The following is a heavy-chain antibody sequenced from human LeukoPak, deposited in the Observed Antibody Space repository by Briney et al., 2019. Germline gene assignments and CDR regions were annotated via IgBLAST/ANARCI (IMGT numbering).Heavy chain of an antibody. Sequence: ASVKVSCKASGYTFTGYYMHWVRQAPGQGLEWMGRINPNSGGTNYAQKFQGRVTMTTDTSTSTAYMELRSLRSDDTAVYYCARVRGKYDFWSGYYRHVPAEDYYYGMDVWGQGTTVTVSS. CDR1: GYTFTGYY. D-gene: IGHD3-3*01. V-gene: IGHV1-2*06. CDR3: ARVRGKYDFWSGYYRHVPAEDYYYGMDV. CDR2: INPNSGGT. J-gene: IGHJ6*02.